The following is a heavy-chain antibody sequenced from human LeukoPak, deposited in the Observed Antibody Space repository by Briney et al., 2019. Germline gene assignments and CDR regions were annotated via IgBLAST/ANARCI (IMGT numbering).Heavy chain of an antibody. CDR3: ARDQGGDHYDYVWGSYRWDAFDI. J-gene: IGHJ3*02. CDR1: GFTFRTYS. CDR2: ISSGSNYI. Sequence: PGGSLRLSCAASGFTFRTYSMNWVRQALGRGLEWVSSISSGSNYIYDGDSVKGRITISRDNAKNSLYLQMNSLRAEDTAVYYCARDQGGDHYDYVWGSYRWDAFDIRGQGTMVTVSS. D-gene: IGHD3-16*02. V-gene: IGHV3-21*01.